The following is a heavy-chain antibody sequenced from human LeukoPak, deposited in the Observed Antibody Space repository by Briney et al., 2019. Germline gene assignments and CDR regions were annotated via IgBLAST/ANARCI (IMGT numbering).Heavy chain of an antibody. J-gene: IGHJ4*02. Sequence: SETLSLTCAVSGGSFSGYYWSWIRQPPGKGLEWIGEINHSGSTNYNPSLKSRVTISVDTSKNQFSLKLSSVTAADTAVYYCARDPGYYDSSGLIDYWGQGTLVTVSS. CDR1: GGSFSGYY. CDR3: ARDPGYYDSSGLIDY. V-gene: IGHV4-34*01. CDR2: INHSGST. D-gene: IGHD3-22*01.